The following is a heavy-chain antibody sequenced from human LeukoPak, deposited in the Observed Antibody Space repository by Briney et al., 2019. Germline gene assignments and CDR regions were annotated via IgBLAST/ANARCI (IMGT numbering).Heavy chain of an antibody. D-gene: IGHD3-22*01. CDR2: TYYRSKWYN. J-gene: IGHJ3*02. Sequence: SQTLSLTCAISGDSVSSNSAAWNWIRQSPSRGLEWLGRTYYRSKWYNDYAVSVKSRITINPDTSKNQFSLQLNSVTPEDTAVYYCARVVDLDYYDGSGYSYDAFDIWGQGTMVTVSS. CDR1: GDSVSSNSAA. CDR3: ARVVDLDYYDGSGYSYDAFDI. V-gene: IGHV6-1*01.